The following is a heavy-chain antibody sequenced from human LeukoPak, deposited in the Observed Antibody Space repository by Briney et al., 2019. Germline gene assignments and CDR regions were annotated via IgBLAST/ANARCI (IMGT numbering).Heavy chain of an antibody. D-gene: IGHD6-13*01. V-gene: IGHV3-11*01. J-gene: IGHJ6*02. CDR1: GFTFSDYY. CDR2: ISSSGSTI. CDR3: ARDIAAADPERIYYYYGMDV. Sequence: PGGSLRLSCAASGFTFSDYYMSWIRQAPGKGLEWVSYISSSGSTIYYVDSVKGRFTISRDNAKNSLYLQMNSLRAEDTAVYYCARDIAAADPERIYYYYGMDVWGQGTTVTVSS.